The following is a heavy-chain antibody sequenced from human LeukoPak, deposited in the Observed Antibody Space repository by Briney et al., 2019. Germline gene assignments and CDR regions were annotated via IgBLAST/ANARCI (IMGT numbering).Heavy chain of an antibody. CDR2: IDHSGNT. Sequence: SETLSLTCAVSGGSFSGHYWSWIRQSPGEGLEWIGEIDHSGNTNYNPSLKRRLTISVDTSKRQFSLRLSSVTAADTAVYFCARAGAWYYYYGMDVWGQGTTVTASS. V-gene: IGHV4-34*01. D-gene: IGHD3-10*01. CDR3: ARAGAWYYYYGMDV. CDR1: GGSFSGHY. J-gene: IGHJ6*02.